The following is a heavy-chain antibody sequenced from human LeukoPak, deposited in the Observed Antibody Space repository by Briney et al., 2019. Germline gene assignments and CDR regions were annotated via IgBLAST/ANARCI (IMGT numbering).Heavy chain of an antibody. D-gene: IGHD3-10*01. CDR1: GFSLSTSGMC. Sequence: SGPALVKPTQTLTLTCTFSGFSLSTSGMCVSWIRQPPGKGLEWIGYIYYSGSTNYNPSLKSRVTISVDTSKNQFSLKLSSVTAADTAVYYCARDDPTDYYGSGGMDVWGQGTTVTVSS. CDR2: IYYSGST. CDR3: ARDDPTDYYGSGGMDV. V-gene: IGHV4-61*08. J-gene: IGHJ6*02.